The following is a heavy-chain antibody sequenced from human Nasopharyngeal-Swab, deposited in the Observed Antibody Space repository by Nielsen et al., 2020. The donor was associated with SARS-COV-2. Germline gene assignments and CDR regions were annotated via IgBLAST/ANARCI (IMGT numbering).Heavy chain of an antibody. CDR3: AREGSYGPVSYMDV. Sequence: GESLKISCAASGFTFSSYSMNWVRQAPGKGLEWVSSISSSSSYIYYADSVKGRFTISRDNAKNSLYLQMSSLRAEDTAVYYCAREGSYGPVSYMDVWGKGTTVTVSS. J-gene: IGHJ6*03. D-gene: IGHD5-18*01. V-gene: IGHV3-21*01. CDR2: ISSSSSYI. CDR1: GFTFSSYS.